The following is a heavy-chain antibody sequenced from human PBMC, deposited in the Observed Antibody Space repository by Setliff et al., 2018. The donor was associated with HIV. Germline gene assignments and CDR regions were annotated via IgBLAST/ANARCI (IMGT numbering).Heavy chain of an antibody. D-gene: IGHD3-3*01. CDR1: GGSINNSY. CDR2: ISTSGST. Sequence: PSETLSLTCTVSGGSINNSYWSWIRQPPGKGLEWIGYISTSGSTKYNPSLKSRVTILVDPSNNQFSLRLSSVTAADTAVYYCARHSDFWSEDAFDIWAQGTVVTVS. J-gene: IGHJ3*02. CDR3: ARHSDFWSEDAFDI. V-gene: IGHV4-4*09.